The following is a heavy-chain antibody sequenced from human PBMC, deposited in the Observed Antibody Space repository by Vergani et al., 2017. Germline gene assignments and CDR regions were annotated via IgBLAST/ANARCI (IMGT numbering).Heavy chain of an antibody. V-gene: IGHV3-48*01. D-gene: IGHD5-24*01. CDR3: ARDHRDYNNYPGTFDI. CDR1: GFAFSRYA. CDR2: ISNSGNTI. Sequence: VQLVESGGGEVQPGGSLRLSCVASGFAFSRYAMTWIRQAPGKGLEWVSYISNSGNTIEYADSVKGRFSISRDNAKSSLFLQMDSLRAEDTAVYYCARDHRDYNNYPGTFDIWGQGSMVTVSS. J-gene: IGHJ3*02.